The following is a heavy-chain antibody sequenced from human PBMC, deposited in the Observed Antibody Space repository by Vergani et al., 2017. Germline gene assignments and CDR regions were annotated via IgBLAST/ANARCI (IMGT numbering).Heavy chain of an antibody. D-gene: IGHD4-17*01. Sequence: QLTLKESGPTLVKPTETLTLTCTVSGFSLSNARMGVSWIRQHPGKALEWLAHIFSNQEKTYSTSLKSRRTIPKDTSKSQVVLTMTNMDPVDTATDYCARITVTRGQFDPWGQGTLVTVSS. CDR1: GFSLSNARMG. CDR3: ARITVTRGQFDP. V-gene: IGHV2-26*01. CDR2: IFSNQEK. J-gene: IGHJ5*02.